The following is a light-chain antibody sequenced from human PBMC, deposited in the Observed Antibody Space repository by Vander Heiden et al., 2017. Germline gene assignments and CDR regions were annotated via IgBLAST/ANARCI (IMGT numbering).Light chain of an antibody. V-gene: IGKV4-1*01. CDR2: WAS. J-gene: IGKJ3*01. Sequence: DIVMTQSPDSLAVSLGERATINCKSSQSVLYSSSNQDFLAWYQQKPGQPPKLLIYWASTRESGVPDRFSGSGSGTDFTLTISSLQAEDVAVYYCQQDYSSPFTFGPGTKVDIK. CDR3: QQDYSSPFT. CDR1: QSVLYSSSNQDF.